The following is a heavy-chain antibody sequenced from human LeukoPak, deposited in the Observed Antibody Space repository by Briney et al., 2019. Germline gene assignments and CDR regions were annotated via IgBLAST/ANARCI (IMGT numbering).Heavy chain of an antibody. Sequence: GGSLRLSCAASGFTFSSYAMSWVRQAPGKGLEWVSAISGSGGSTYYADSVKGRFTISRDNSKNSLYLQMNSLRAEDTAVYYCARGGNYYWYFDLWGRGTLVTVSS. CDR3: ARGGNYYWYFDL. V-gene: IGHV3-23*01. J-gene: IGHJ2*01. CDR2: ISGSGGST. CDR1: GFTFSSYA. D-gene: IGHD1-7*01.